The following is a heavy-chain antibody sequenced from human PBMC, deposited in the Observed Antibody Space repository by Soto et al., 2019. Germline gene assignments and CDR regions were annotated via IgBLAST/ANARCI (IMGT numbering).Heavy chain of an antibody. CDR3: ARSTMVRGVIIND. CDR1: GFTLSSDW. Sequence: EVQLVESGGGLVQPGESLRLSCAASGFTLSSDWMSWVRQAPGKGLEWVANIKQDGSEIFYVDSVKGRFTISRDNAKNSLYLQLNILRAEDTAVYYCARSTMVRGVIINDWGQGTLVTVSS. J-gene: IGHJ4*02. CDR2: IKQDGSEI. D-gene: IGHD3-10*01. V-gene: IGHV3-7*01.